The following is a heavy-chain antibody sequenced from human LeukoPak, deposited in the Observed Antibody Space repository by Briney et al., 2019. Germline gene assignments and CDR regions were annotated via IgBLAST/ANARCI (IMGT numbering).Heavy chain of an antibody. J-gene: IGHJ5*02. CDR3: ARLARSFGASDNWFDP. CDR2: VYPGDSDS. V-gene: IGHV5-51*01. D-gene: IGHD3-10*01. CDR1: GYTFTSYW. Sequence: GESLKISCKGSGYTFTSYWIVWVRQLPGKGLEWMGIVYPGDSDSRYSPSFQGQVTISADKSISTAYLQWSSLKASDTAMYYCARLARSFGASDNWFDPWGQGTLVTVSS.